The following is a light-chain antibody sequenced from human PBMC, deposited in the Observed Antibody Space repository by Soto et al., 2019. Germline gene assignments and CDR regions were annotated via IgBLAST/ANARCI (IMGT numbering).Light chain of an antibody. Sequence: QSPAILTYSPGEQATLPCRASQSVSSDLLAWYQQKPGQAPRLLIYDASTRATGIPDRFSGSGSGTDFTLTISRLEPEDFAVYYCQQSGSSGTFGQGTKVDI. J-gene: IGKJ1*01. CDR3: QQSGSSGT. V-gene: IGKV3-20*01. CDR2: DAS. CDR1: QSVSSDL.